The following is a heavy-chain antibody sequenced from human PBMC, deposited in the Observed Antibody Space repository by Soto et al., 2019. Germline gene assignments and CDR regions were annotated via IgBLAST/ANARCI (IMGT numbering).Heavy chain of an antibody. V-gene: IGHV3-33*08. Sequence: GGSLRLSCAGSGFTFSDYGMHWVRQAPGKGLEWVAVLWYDGSGEYYTDSVRGRFTISRVNSKNTLYLQMNNLGDEDTGVYYCARDSVRFLEHFSKDYFDYWGQGTRVTVSS. CDR2: LWYDGSGE. D-gene: IGHD3-3*01. CDR1: GFTFSDYG. J-gene: IGHJ4*02. CDR3: ARDSVRFLEHFSKDYFDY.